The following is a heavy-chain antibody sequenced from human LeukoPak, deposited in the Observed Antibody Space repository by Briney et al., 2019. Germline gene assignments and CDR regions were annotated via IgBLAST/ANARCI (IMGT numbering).Heavy chain of an antibody. CDR2: IYYSGST. CDR3: ARHSYSSGWIIDY. D-gene: IGHD6-19*01. CDR1: GGSISSYY. Sequence: SETLSLTCTVSGGSISSYYWSWIRQPPGKGLEWIGYIYYSGSTNYNPSLKSRVTISVDTSKNQFSLKLSSVTAADTAVYYCARHSYSSGWIIDYWGQGTLVTVSS. V-gene: IGHV4-59*01. J-gene: IGHJ4*02.